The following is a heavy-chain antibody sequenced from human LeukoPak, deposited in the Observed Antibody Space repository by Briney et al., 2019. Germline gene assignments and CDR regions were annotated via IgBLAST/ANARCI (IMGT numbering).Heavy chain of an antibody. D-gene: IGHD3-3*01. CDR1: GGTFSSYA. Sequence: SVKVSCKASGGTFSSYAISWVRQAPGQGLEWMGGIIPIFGTVNYAQKFQGRVTITADRSTSTAYMELSSLRSEDTAVYYCARSLFRFLEWSYRSYYYYYMDVWGKGTTVTVSS. CDR2: IIPIFGTV. J-gene: IGHJ6*03. V-gene: IGHV1-69*06. CDR3: ARSLFRFLEWSYRSYYYYYMDV.